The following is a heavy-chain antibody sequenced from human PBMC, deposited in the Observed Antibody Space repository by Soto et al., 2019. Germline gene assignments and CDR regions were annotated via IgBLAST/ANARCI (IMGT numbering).Heavy chain of an antibody. CDR3: AQRLPHYGLGRERGTWFDP. CDR2: IYWDDDK. J-gene: IGHJ5*02. D-gene: IGHD3-10*01. CDR1: GFSLSTTGVG. Sequence: QITLKESGPTLVRPTQTLTLTCTFSGFSLSTTGVGVGWIRQPPGKALEWLALIYWDDDKRYSPSLKSRLTITKDTSKNEVILTMTHMDPVDTARYYCAQRLPHYGLGRERGTWFDPWGQGTLVTVSS. V-gene: IGHV2-5*02.